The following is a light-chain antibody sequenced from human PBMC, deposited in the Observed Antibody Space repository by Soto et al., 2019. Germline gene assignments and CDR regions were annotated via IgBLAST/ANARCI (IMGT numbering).Light chain of an antibody. Sequence: SYELTQSPSVSVAPGKTARIICGGNNIGSKTVHWYQQKKPGQAPVVVMHHDTDRPSGIPERFSGSKSGNTATLTIIRVEAGDEADYYCQVWDDSSGHVVFGGGTKLTVL. CDR2: HDT. CDR1: NIGSKT. CDR3: QVWDDSSGHVV. V-gene: IGLV3-21*04. J-gene: IGLJ2*01.